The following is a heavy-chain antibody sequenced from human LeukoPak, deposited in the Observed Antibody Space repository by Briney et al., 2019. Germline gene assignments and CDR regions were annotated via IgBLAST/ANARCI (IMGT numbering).Heavy chain of an antibody. CDR2: IIPILGIA. CDR1: GGTFSSYA. D-gene: IGHD3-16*02. CDR3: ARDQNGIVDY. J-gene: IGHJ4*02. V-gene: IGHV1-69*04. Sequence: ASVKVSCKASGGTFSSYAISWVRQAPGQGLEWMGRIIPILGIANYAQKFQGRVTITADKSTSTAYMELSSLRPEDTAVYYCARDQNGIVDYWGQGTLVTVSS.